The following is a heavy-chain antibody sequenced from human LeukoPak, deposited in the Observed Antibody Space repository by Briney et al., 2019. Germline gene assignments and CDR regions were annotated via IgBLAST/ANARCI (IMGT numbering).Heavy chain of an antibody. V-gene: IGHV1-18*01. CDR3: ARDRAIFGVVTGYYYYMDV. Sequence: GASVKVSCKASGYTFTSYGISWVRQAPGQGLEWMGWISAYNGNTNYAQKLQGRVTMTTDTSTSTAYMELRSLRSDDTAVYYCARDRAIFGVVTGYYYYMDVWGKGTTVTVSS. D-gene: IGHD3-3*01. CDR2: ISAYNGNT. CDR1: GYTFTSYG. J-gene: IGHJ6*03.